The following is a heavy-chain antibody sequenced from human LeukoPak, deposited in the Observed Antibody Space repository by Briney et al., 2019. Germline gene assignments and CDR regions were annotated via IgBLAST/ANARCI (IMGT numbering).Heavy chain of an antibody. J-gene: IGHJ4*02. Sequence: SETLSLTCAVYGGSFSGYYWSWIRQPPGKGLEWIGEINHSGSTNYNPSLKSRVTISVDTSKNQFSLKLSSVTAADTAVYYCARGVWIVVSHWGQGTLVTVSS. CDR1: GGSFSGYY. CDR3: ARGVWIVVSH. D-gene: IGHD3-22*01. CDR2: INHSGST. V-gene: IGHV4-34*01.